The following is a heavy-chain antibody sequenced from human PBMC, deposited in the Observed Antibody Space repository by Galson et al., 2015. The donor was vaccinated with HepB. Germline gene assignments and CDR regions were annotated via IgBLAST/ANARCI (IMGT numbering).Heavy chain of an antibody. CDR2: ISYDGSNK. CDR3: ASPQPLYYYGMDV. Sequence: SLRLSCAASGFTFSSYAMHWVRQAPGKGLEWVAVISYDGSNKYYADSVKGRFTISRDNSKNTLYLQMNSLRAEDTAVYYCASPQPLYYYGMDVWGQGTTVTVSS. D-gene: IGHD2-2*01. CDR1: GFTFSSYA. V-gene: IGHV3-30*04. J-gene: IGHJ6*02.